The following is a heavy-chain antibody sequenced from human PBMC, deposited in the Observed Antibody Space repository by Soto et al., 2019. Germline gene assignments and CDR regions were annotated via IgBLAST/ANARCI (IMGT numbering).Heavy chain of an antibody. Sequence: SVKVSCKASGGTFSSYAISWVRQAPGQGIEWMGGIIPIFGTANYAQKFQGRVTITADESTSTAYMELSSLRSEDTAVYYCAILGEAAAGGWFDPWGQGTLVTVSS. D-gene: IGHD6-13*01. J-gene: IGHJ5*02. CDR2: IIPIFGTA. CDR1: GGTFSSYA. CDR3: AILGEAAAGGWFDP. V-gene: IGHV1-69*13.